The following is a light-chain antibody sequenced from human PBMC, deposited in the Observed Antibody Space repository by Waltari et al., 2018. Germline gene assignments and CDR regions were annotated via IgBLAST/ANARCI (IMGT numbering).Light chain of an antibody. CDR3: QSYDTSLSVV. CDR2: GST. V-gene: IGLV1-40*01. Sequence: QSVLTQPPSVSGAPGQRVTISCTGSGSNIGAGQAVHWYQQLPRAAPKLLIYGSTSRPLGVPARFFGSTSGTSASLAIIGLQAEDEADYYCQSYDTSLSVVFGGGTKLTVL. CDR1: GSNIGAGQA. J-gene: IGLJ3*02.